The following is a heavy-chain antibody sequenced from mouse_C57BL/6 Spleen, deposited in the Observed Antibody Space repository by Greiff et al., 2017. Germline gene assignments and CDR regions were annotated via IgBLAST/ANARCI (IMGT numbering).Heavy chain of an antibody. J-gene: IGHJ3*01. CDR2: IYPGDGDT. CDR3: ASNWPRAY. Sequence: QVQLQQSGPELVKPGASVKISCKASGYAFSSSWMNWVKQRPGKGLEWIGRIYPGDGDTNYNGKFKGKATLTADKSSSTAYMQLSSLTSEDSAVYFCASNWPRAYWGQGTLVTVSA. CDR1: GYAFSSSW. D-gene: IGHD4-1*01. V-gene: IGHV1-82*01.